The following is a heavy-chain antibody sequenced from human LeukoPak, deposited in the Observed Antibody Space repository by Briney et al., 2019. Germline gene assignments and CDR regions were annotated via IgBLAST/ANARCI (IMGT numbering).Heavy chain of an antibody. J-gene: IGHJ4*02. CDR1: GFTFSDYY. CDR2: ISSSGSTI. Sequence: GGSLRLSCAASGFTFSDYYMSWIRRAPGKGLEWVSYISSSGSTIYYADSVKGRFTISRDNAKNSLYLQMNSLRAEDTALYYCARDQDSSGLRPFDYWGQGTLVTVSS. CDR3: ARDQDSSGLRPFDY. D-gene: IGHD6-19*01. V-gene: IGHV3-11*01.